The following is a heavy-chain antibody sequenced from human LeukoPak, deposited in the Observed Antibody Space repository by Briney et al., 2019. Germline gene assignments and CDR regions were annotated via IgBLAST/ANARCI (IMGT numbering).Heavy chain of an antibody. V-gene: IGHV3-48*02. CDR2: ISSSSSTI. D-gene: IGHD4-17*01. CDR1: GFTFSSYS. CDR3: ARDGTVTTAYFDY. Sequence: GGSLRLSCAASGFTFSSYSMNWVRQAPGKGLEWVSYISSSSSTIYYADSVKGRFTISRDNAKNPLYLQMNSLRDEDTAVYYCARDGTVTTAYFDYWGQGTLVTVSS. J-gene: IGHJ4*02.